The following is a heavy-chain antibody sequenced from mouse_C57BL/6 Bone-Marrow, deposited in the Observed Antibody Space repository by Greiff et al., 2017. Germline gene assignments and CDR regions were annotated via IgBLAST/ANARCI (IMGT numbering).Heavy chain of an antibody. CDR1: GFNINDDY. V-gene: IGHV14-4*01. CDR2: IDPENGDT. D-gene: IGHD3-1*01. CDR3: TTSGLYFDY. Sequence: EVQLQQSGAELVRPGASVKLSCTASGFNINDDYMHWVKPRPEQGLEWIGWIDPENGDTEYDSKFQGKATITADTSSNTAYLQLSSLTSKATAVYYCTTSGLYFDYWGQGTTLTVSS. J-gene: IGHJ2*01.